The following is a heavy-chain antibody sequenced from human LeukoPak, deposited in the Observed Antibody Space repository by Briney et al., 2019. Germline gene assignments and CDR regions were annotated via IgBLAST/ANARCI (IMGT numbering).Heavy chain of an antibody. Sequence: SETLSLTCTVSGGSISSFSYYWGWIRQPPGKGLEWIGSIYYSGSTYYNPSLKSRVTMSVDTSKNQFSLKLSSVTAADTAVYYCASHGRGYCSSTSCYAGAHFDYWGQGTLVTVSS. V-gene: IGHV4-39*01. CDR3: ASHGRGYCSSTSCYAGAHFDY. CDR2: IYYSGST. J-gene: IGHJ4*02. D-gene: IGHD2-2*01. CDR1: GGSISSFSYY.